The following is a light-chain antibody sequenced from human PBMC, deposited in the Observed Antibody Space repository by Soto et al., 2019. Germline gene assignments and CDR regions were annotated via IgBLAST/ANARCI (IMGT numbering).Light chain of an antibody. CDR3: QQYGSSPIT. V-gene: IGKV3-20*01. CDR2: GAS. CDR1: QSVSRY. Sequence: IGVTRSAGTVSLSQLEVGTSCCMASQSVSRYLAWYQQKPGQAPRLLIYGASTRATGIPDRFSGSGSGTDFTLTISRLEAEDFAVFYCQQYGSSPITFGEGTRLDI. J-gene: IGKJ5*01.